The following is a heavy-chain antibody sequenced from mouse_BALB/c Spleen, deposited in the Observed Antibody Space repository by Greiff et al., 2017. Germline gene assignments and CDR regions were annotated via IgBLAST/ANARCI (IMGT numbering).Heavy chain of an antibody. V-gene: IGHV1-7*01. Sequence: QVQLQQSGAELAKPGASVKMSCKASGYTFTSYWMHWVKQRPGQGLEWIGYINPSTGYTEYNQKFKDKATLTADKSSSTAYMQLSSLTSEDSAVYYCKAGHFDYWGQGTTLTVSS. D-gene: IGHD4-1*01. CDR3: KAGHFDY. CDR1: GYTFTSYW. J-gene: IGHJ2*01. CDR2: INPSTGYT.